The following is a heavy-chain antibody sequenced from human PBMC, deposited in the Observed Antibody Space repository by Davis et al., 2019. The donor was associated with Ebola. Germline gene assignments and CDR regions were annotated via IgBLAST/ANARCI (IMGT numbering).Heavy chain of an antibody. CDR3: ARDFEQQPVVYYYYYGMDV. CDR2: ISYDGSNK. V-gene: IGHV3-30-3*01. D-gene: IGHD6-13*01. CDR1: GFTFSSYA. Sequence: GESLKISCAASGFTFSSYAMHWVRQAPGKGLEWVAVISYDGSNKYYADSVKGRFTISRDNSKNTLYLQMNSLRSEDTAVYYCARDFEQQPVVYYYYYGMDVWGQGTTVTVSS. J-gene: IGHJ6*02.